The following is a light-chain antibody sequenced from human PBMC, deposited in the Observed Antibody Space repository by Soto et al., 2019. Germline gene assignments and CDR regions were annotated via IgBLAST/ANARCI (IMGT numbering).Light chain of an antibody. CDR2: DVS. V-gene: IGLV2-14*01. CDR3: SSYTSSSTYV. J-gene: IGLJ1*01. Sequence: QSALTQPASVSGSPGQSITISCTGTSSDVGGYNYVSWYQQHPGKPPKLMNYDVSNRPSGVSNRVSGSKSGNTAALAISWLQAEDEADYYCSSYTSSSTYVCGPGTQLTVL. CDR1: SSDVGGYNY.